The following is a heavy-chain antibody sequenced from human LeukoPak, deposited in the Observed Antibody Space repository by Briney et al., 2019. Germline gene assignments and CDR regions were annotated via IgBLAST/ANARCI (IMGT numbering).Heavy chain of an antibody. J-gene: IGHJ4*02. V-gene: IGHV5-10-1*01. CDR3: ARQGSGSYYFGY. CDR2: IDPSDSYT. Sequence: GESLKISCKGSGYSFTSYWISWVRQMPGKGLEWMGRIDPSDSYTNYSPSFQGHVTISADKSISTAYLQWSSLKASDTAMYYCARQGSGSYYFGYWGQGTLVTVSS. D-gene: IGHD1-26*01. CDR1: GYSFTSYW.